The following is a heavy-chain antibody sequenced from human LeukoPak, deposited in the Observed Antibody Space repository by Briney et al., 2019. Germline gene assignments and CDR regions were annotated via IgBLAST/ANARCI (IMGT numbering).Heavy chain of an antibody. D-gene: IGHD2-2*01. CDR3: ARDAGNGMDV. V-gene: IGHV4-34*01. CDR1: GVSFSGYY. CDR2: INHSGST. Sequence: SETLSLTCAVYGVSFSGYYWSWIRQPPGKGLEWIGEINHSGSTNYNPSLKSRVTISVDTSKNQFSLKLSSVTAADTAVYYCARDAGNGMDVWGQGTTVTVSS. J-gene: IGHJ6*02.